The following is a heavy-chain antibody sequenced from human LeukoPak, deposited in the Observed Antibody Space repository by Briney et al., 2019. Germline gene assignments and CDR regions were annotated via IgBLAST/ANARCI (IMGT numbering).Heavy chain of an antibody. V-gene: IGHV3-20*04. CDR2: INWNGGST. J-gene: IGHJ4*02. Sequence: GGSLRLSCAASGFTFDDYGMSWVRQAPGKGLEWVSGINWNGGSTGYADSVKGRFTISRDNSKNTLYLEMNSLRAEDTAVYYCAKGGVEMATISFLDSWGQGTLVTVSS. CDR1: GFTFDDYG. D-gene: IGHD5-24*01. CDR3: AKGGVEMATISFLDS.